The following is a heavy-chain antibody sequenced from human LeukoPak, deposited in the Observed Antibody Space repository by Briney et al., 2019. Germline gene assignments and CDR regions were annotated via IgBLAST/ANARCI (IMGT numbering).Heavy chain of an antibody. V-gene: IGHV4-39*07. CDR1: GGSISSSSYY. D-gene: IGHD2-2*01. Sequence: PSETLSLTCTVSGGSISSSSYYWGWLRQPPGKGLEWIGSIYYSGSAYYNPSLKSRVTISVDTSKNQFSLKLSSVTAADTAVYYCARDGCSSTSCPLDYWGQGTLVTVSS. CDR2: IYYSGSA. CDR3: ARDGCSSTSCPLDY. J-gene: IGHJ4*02.